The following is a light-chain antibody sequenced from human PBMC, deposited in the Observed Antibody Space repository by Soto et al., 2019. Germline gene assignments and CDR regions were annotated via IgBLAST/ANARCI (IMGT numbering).Light chain of an antibody. CDR1: SGHSSYA. Sequence: QPVLTQSPSASASLGASVKLTCTLSSGHSSYAIAWHQQQPEKGPRYLMKLSSDGSHSKGDGIPDRFSGSSSGAARYLTISILQSEDDADYYCQTWDTGARVVFGGGTKLTVL. CDR2: LSSDGSH. J-gene: IGLJ2*01. V-gene: IGLV4-69*01. CDR3: QTWDTGARVV.